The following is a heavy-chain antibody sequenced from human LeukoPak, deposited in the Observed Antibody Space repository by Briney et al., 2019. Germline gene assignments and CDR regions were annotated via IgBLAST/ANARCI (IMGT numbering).Heavy chain of an antibody. D-gene: IGHD3-10*01. CDR1: GYSISSGYY. J-gene: IGHJ6*02. V-gene: IGHV4-38-2*02. CDR2: IYHSGST. CDR3: AREVIAPYYYGSGSYPRATPYGMDV. Sequence: SETLSLTCTVSGYSISSGYYWGWIRQPPGEGLEWIGSIYHSGSTYYNPSLKSRVTISVDTSKNQFSLKLSSVTAADTAVYYCAREVIAPYYYGSGSYPRATPYGMDVWGQGTTVTVSS.